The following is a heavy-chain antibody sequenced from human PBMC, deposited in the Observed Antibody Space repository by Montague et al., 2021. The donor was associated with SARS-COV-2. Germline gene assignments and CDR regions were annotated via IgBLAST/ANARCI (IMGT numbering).Heavy chain of an antibody. V-gene: IGHV4-39*02. Sequence: SETLSLTCTVSGGSITNNIDYWAWIRQPKGKDLVWIGSIYYTGNNYYNPSLKSRVTIAVVKSKNHFTLKLSTVTAAETAVYYCARLKRYFDISGSPSAFDFWGQGTMVTVSS. CDR2: IYYTGNN. D-gene: IGHD3-22*01. J-gene: IGHJ3*01. CDR3: ARLKRYFDISGSPSAFDF. CDR1: GGSITNNIDY.